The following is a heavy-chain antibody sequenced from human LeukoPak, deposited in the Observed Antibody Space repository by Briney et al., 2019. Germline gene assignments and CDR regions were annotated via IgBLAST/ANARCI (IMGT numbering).Heavy chain of an antibody. V-gene: IGHV1-2*02. J-gene: IGHJ4*02. CDR1: GYTFTGYY. D-gene: IGHD5-24*01. CDR3: ARDLGDGYNPDFDY. Sequence: ASVKVSCKASGYTFTGYYMHWVRQAPGQGLEWMGWINPNSGGTNYAQKFQGRVTMTRDTSISTAYMELSRLRSDDTAVYYCARDLGDGYNPDFDYWGQGTLVTVSS. CDR2: INPNSGGT.